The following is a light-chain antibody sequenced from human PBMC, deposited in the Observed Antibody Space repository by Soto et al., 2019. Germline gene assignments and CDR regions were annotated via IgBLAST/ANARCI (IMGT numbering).Light chain of an antibody. J-gene: IGLJ2*01. CDR1: ISNIGSNY. Sequence: QSVLTQPPSASGTPGQRVTISCSGTISNIGSNYVSWYHQLPGTAPKLLIYRNNQRPSGVPDRFSGSKSGTSASLAISGLRSEDEADYHCASWDDSLRAWLFGGGTQLTVL. CDR3: ASWDDSLRAWL. V-gene: IGLV1-47*01. CDR2: RNN.